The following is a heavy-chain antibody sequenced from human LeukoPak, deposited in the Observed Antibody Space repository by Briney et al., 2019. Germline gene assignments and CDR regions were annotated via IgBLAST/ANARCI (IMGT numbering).Heavy chain of an antibody. J-gene: IGHJ4*02. V-gene: IGHV3-15*01. CDR1: GFSISNDW. D-gene: IGHD3-10*01. CDR2: VKSKGAGETT. CDR3: TLIQGWGSGSYYRDF. Sequence: GGSLRLSCAASGFSISNDWMSWVRQAPGKGLEWVARVKSKGAGETTDYAAPVKGRFTISRDDSKNTLYLRMNSLKTEDTAVYYCTLIQGWGSGSYYRDFWGQGTLVTVSS.